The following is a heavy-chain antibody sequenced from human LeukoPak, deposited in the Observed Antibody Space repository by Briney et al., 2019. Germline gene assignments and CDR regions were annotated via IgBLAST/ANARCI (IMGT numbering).Heavy chain of an antibody. D-gene: IGHD2-2*01. CDR3: AKGEDIVVVPVDYYYYYGMDV. J-gene: IGHJ6*02. CDR1: GFTFSSYA. CDR2: LSDSGDDT. V-gene: IGHV3-23*01. Sequence: GGSLRLSCAASGFTFSSYAMSWVRQAPGKGLEWVSTLSDSGDDTYYADSVKGRFTISRDNSKNTLYLQMNSLRAEDTAVYYCAKGEDIVVVPVDYYYYYGMDVWGQGTTVTVSS.